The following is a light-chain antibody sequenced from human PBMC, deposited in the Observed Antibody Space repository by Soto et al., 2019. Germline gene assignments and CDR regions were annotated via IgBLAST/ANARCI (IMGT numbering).Light chain of an antibody. CDR3: QKYNTWPLA. CDR1: QSVSSN. J-gene: IGKJ1*01. Sequence: EIVMTQSPATLSVSPGERATLSCRASQSVSSNLAWYQQKPGQAPRLLIYGASTRATGIPARFSGSGSGTEFTLTISSLQSEDFAVYYCQKYNTWPLAFGQGTKVEVK. V-gene: IGKV3-15*01. CDR2: GAS.